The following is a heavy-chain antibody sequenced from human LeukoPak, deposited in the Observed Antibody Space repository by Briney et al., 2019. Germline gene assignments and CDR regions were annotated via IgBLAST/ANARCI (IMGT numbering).Heavy chain of an antibody. Sequence: PSETLSLTCAVYGGSFSGYYWSWIRQPPGKGLEWIGYIYYSGSTNCNPSLKSRVTISVDTSKNQFSLKLSSVTAADTAVYYCARHRRQSSGWYYFDYWGQGTLVTVSS. D-gene: IGHD6-19*01. CDR1: GGSFSGYY. V-gene: IGHV4-59*08. CDR3: ARHRRQSSGWYYFDY. CDR2: IYYSGST. J-gene: IGHJ4*02.